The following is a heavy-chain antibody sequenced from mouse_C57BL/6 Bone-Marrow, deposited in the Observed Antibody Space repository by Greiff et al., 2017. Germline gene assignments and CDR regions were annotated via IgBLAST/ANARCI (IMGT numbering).Heavy chain of an antibody. J-gene: IGHJ2*01. V-gene: IGHV1-64*01. CDR3: ARESMVTY. CDR2: IHPKSGST. CDR1: GYTFTSYW. Sequence: VKVVESGAELVKPGASVKLSCKASGYTFTSYWMHWVKQRPGQGLEWIGMIHPKSGSTNYNEKFKSKATLTVDKSSSTAYMQLSSLTSEDSAVYYCARESMVTYWGQGTTLTVSS. D-gene: IGHD2-2*01.